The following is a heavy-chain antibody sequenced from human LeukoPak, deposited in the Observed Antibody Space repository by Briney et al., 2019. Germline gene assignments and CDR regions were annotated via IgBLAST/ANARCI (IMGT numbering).Heavy chain of an antibody. D-gene: IGHD5-18*01. CDR1: GFTFSSYA. Sequence: GGSLRLSCAASGFTFSSYAMSLVRQAPGKGLEWVSAMSGSGGSTYYADSVKVRFTISRDNSKNTLYLELPSPRAEDTAVYYCAKDRAAGGTAPNDAFDIWGQGTMVTVSS. V-gene: IGHV3-23*01. CDR3: AKDRAAGGTAPNDAFDI. J-gene: IGHJ3*02. CDR2: MSGSGGST.